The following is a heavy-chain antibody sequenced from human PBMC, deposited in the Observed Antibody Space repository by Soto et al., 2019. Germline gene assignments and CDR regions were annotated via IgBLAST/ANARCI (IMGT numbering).Heavy chain of an antibody. CDR2: ISAYNGNT. CDR1: GYTFTGYY. Sequence: ASVKVCCTASGYTFTGYYMHWVRQAPGQGLEWMGWISAYNGNTNYAQKLQGRVTMTTDTSTSTAYMELRSLRSDDTAVYYCARDWVLWFGELSENYYYYGMDVWGQGTTVTVSS. CDR3: ARDWVLWFGELSENYYYYGMDV. V-gene: IGHV1-18*04. D-gene: IGHD3-10*01. J-gene: IGHJ6*02.